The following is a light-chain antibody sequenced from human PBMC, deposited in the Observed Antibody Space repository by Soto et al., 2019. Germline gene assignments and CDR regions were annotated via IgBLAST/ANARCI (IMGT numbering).Light chain of an antibody. CDR1: NSDIGGYNS. CDR3: ASFTTNSARV. Sequence: QSALTQPASMSGSPGQSITIPCTGTNSDIGGYNSVSWYQQLPGMAPQLIIYDVSYRPSGISSRFSGSKSGNTASLTISGLQAADEADYYCASFTTNSARVFGGGTKLTVL. V-gene: IGLV2-14*03. CDR2: DVS. J-gene: IGLJ2*01.